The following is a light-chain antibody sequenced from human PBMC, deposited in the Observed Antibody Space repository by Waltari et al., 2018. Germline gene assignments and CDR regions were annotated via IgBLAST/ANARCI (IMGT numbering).Light chain of an antibody. CDR3: CSYAGSRTYV. J-gene: IGLJ1*01. CDR1: SSDVATYTR. Sequence: HSALTQPASVSGPPGQSITFSCPATSSDVATYTRVSWYQQHPDKAPKLIIYEGTKRPSGISDRFSGSRSGNTASLTISGLQAEDEADYYCCSYAGSRTYVFGTGTKVTVL. V-gene: IGLV2-23*01. CDR2: EGT.